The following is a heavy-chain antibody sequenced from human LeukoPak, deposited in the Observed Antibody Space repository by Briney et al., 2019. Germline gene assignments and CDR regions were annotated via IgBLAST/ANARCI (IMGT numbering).Heavy chain of an antibody. CDR1: GFTFSNYA. J-gene: IGHJ4*02. CDR2: FSGSGDTT. Sequence: PGGSLRLSCAASGFTFSNYAMSWVRQAPGKGLEWVSSFSGSGDTTYYADSVKGGFTISRDTSPNTLYLQMNSLRAEDTAVYYCAKHLSGKSYTDYFDYWGQPTLVTLSS. D-gene: IGHD1-26*01. CDR3: AKHLSGKSYTDYFDY. V-gene: IGHV3-23*01.